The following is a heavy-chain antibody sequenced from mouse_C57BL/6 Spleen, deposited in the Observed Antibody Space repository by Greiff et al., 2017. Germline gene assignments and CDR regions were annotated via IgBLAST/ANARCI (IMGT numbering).Heavy chain of an antibody. CDR2: IYPRSGNT. CDR3: ARWRYDYDEEAWFAY. CDR1: GYTFTSYG. V-gene: IGHV1-81*01. J-gene: IGHJ3*01. D-gene: IGHD2-4*01. Sequence: QVQLQHSGAELARPGASVKLSCKASGYTFTSYGISWVKQRTGQGLEWIGEIYPRSGNTYYNEKFKGKATLTADKSSSTAYMELRSLTSEDSAVYFCARWRYDYDEEAWFAYWGQGTLVTVSA.